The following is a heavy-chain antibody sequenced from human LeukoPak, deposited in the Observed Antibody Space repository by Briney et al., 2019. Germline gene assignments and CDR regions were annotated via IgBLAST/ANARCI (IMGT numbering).Heavy chain of an antibody. CDR2: IKSKTDGGTT. V-gene: IGHV3-15*01. D-gene: IGHD1-26*01. CDR3: AKGSVGATTADY. Sequence: GSLRLSCAASGFTFSNAWMSWVRPAPGEGLELGGRIKSKTDGGTTDYAAPVKGRFTISRDDSKNTLYLQMNSLKTEDTAVYYCAKGSVGATTADYWGQGTLVTVSS. CDR1: GFTFSNAW. J-gene: IGHJ4*02.